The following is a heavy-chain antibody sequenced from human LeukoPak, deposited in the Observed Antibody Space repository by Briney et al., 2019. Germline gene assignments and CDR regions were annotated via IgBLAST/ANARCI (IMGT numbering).Heavy chain of an antibody. V-gene: IGHV3-7*01. D-gene: IGHD5-12*01. CDR3: ARDLGHTGYDLYDY. J-gene: IGHJ4*02. CDR2: MKQDGSEK. Sequence: GGSLRLSCAVSGINFRGYWMAWVRQAPGKGLKGLANMKQDGSEKYYVDSVKGRFTISRDNAKNSLYLEMNSLRVEDTAVYYCARDLGHTGYDLYDYWGQGTLVTVSS. CDR1: GINFRGYW.